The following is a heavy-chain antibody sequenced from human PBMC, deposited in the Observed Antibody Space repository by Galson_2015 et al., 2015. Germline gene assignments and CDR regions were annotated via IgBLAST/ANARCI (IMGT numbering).Heavy chain of an antibody. CDR2: IYPGDSNT. D-gene: IGHD3-10*01. V-gene: IGHV5-51*01. Sequence: SGAEVKKPGESLKISCEGSGYSFTNYWVAWVRQMPGKGLEWMGIIYPGDSNTRYSPSFQGQVTISADKSISTAYLQWSSLKASDTAIYYCARHYYGSGSYYLYSWGQGTLVTVSS. CDR3: ARHYYGSGSYYLYS. J-gene: IGHJ4*02. CDR1: GYSFTNYW.